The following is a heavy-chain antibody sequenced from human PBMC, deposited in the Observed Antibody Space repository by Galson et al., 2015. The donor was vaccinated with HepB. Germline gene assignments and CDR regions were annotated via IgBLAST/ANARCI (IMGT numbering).Heavy chain of an antibody. CDR3: AMGEYFDTSDYYSPADY. J-gene: IGHJ4*02. V-gene: IGHV3-53*01. CDR2: IYSGGST. CDR1: GFTVSTNY. D-gene: IGHD3-22*01. Sequence: SLRLSCAASGFTVSTNYMNWVRQAPRKGLEWVSVIYSGGSTYYADSVKGRFTISRDNSKNTLYLQMNSLRAEDTAVYYCAMGEYFDTSDYYSPADYWGQGTLVTVSS.